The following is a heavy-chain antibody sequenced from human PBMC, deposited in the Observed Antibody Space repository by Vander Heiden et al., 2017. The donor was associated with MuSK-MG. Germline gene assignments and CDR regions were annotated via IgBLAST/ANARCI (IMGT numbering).Heavy chain of an antibody. CDR1: GGPFRSYA. J-gene: IGHJ4*02. CDR2: ISPIFGKA. D-gene: IGHD6-19*01. Sequence: QVQLVQSGAEVKTPGSSVEVSCKASGGPFRSYASGGVRQAPGQGLEWMGGISPIFGKANYAQKCQGRVTRTADESTSTGYMELSRQRDEDTAGYYCSRVMGESSGWFSDEWAQGTLVPVS. V-gene: IGHV1-69*01. CDR3: SRVMGESSGWFSDE.